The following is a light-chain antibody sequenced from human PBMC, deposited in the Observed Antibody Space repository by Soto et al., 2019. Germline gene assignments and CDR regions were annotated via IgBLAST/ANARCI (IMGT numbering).Light chain of an antibody. CDR1: QSITTW. CDR2: DAS. Sequence: DIQMTQSPSTLSASVGDRLVITCRASQSITTWLAWYQQKPGKAPXXLIYDASSLESGVPSRFSGSGSGTEFTLTISSLQPDDSATYYCQQYNDYWTFGQGTKVDIK. V-gene: IGKV1-5*01. J-gene: IGKJ1*01. CDR3: QQYNDYWT.